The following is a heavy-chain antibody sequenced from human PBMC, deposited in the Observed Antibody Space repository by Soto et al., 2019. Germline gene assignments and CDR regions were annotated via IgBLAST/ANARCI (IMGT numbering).Heavy chain of an antibody. J-gene: IGHJ4*02. CDR3: ANSWTTLTTGFDF. V-gene: IGHV3-30*18. CDR1: GFTFINYA. CDR2: ISSDGSEK. Sequence: HPGGSLRLSCVASGFTFINYAMHWVRQAPGKGLGWVAVISSDGSEKYYLDSVRDRFTISRDNSKNTLYLQMNNLRPEDTAMYYCANSWTTLTTGFDFWGQGALVTVSS. D-gene: IGHD4-17*01.